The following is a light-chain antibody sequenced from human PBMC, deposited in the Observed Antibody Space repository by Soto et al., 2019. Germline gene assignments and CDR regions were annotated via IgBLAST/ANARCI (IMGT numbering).Light chain of an antibody. CDR1: QSISNW. CDR3: QRSNDFQYV. Sequence: DIQMTQSPSTLSASVGDRVTITCRASQSISNWLAWYQQKPGKAPKLLIYKAINLQGGVPSRFSGSGSGTDFSLSISGQQPDDFGTSYCQRSNDFQYVFGQGTKL. J-gene: IGKJ2*01. V-gene: IGKV1-5*03. CDR2: KAI.